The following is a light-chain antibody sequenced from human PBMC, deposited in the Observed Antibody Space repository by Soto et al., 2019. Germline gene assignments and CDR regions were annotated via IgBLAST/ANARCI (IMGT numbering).Light chain of an antibody. J-gene: IGLJ2*01. CDR1: SGHSSYA. V-gene: IGLV4-69*01. Sequence: QSVLTQSPSASASLGASVKLTCTLSSGHSSYAIAWHQQQPEKGPRYLMKLNSDGSHSKGDGIPDRFSGSISGAERYLTISSLQSEDEADYYCQTWGTGIQVFGGGTKVTVL. CDR2: LNSDGSH. CDR3: QTWGTGIQV.